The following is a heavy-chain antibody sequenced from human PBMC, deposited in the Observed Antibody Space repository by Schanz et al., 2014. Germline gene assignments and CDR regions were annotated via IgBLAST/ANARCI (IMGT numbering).Heavy chain of an antibody. CDR2: ISTFRNEDT. D-gene: IGHD2-2*01. CDR3: ARGTMPGTFDI. Sequence: QVQLVQSGAEVKKPGASVKVSCKASGYTFNSYTINWVRQAPGQGPEFMGWISTFRNEDTNSAQRFQGRVTMTTDTSTSTSYMELSSLRYEDTALYYCARGTMPGTFDIWGQGTMXTVSS. CDR1: GYTFNSYT. V-gene: IGHV1-18*01. J-gene: IGHJ3*02.